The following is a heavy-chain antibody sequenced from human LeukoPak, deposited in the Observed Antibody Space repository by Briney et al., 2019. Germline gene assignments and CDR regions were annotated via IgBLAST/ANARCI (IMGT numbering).Heavy chain of an antibody. CDR2: FNWNGGNT. Sequence: GRSLRLSCEASGFTFDDYGMAWVRQAPGKGLEWVSGFNWNGGNTGYADSLKGRFTISRDNAKKSLYLQMNSLRAEDTALYYCARGSSSWYGIFDYWGQGTLVTVSS. CDR1: GFTFDDYG. V-gene: IGHV3-20*04. D-gene: IGHD6-13*01. CDR3: ARGSSSWYGIFDY. J-gene: IGHJ4*02.